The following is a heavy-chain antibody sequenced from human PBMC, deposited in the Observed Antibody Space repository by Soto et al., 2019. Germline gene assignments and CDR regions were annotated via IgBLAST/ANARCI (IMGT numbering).Heavy chain of an antibody. V-gene: IGHV2-5*02. CDR3: AHKGPEDWPLDY. CDR2: LYWDDSK. CDR1: GFSLSTSGVG. D-gene: IGHD3-9*01. J-gene: IGHJ4*02. Sequence: QLTLKESGPTLVRPTQTLTLTCAFSGFSLSTSGVGVGWIRQPPGKALEWLAVLYWDDSKHYSPSLRSRLTITKDTSKNQVVLTMTNMDPMDTGTYYCAHKGPEDWPLDYWGQGTLVTVSS.